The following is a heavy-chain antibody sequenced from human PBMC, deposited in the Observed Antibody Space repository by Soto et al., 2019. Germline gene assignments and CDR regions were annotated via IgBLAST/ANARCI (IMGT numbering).Heavy chain of an antibody. CDR2: IKSETDGGTT. CDR1: GFPFSYSW. D-gene: IGHD3-16*02. CDR3: VTYDFIWGSYRVRWAY. V-gene: IGHV3-15*01. Sequence: EVQLAESGGGLLNPGGSLRLSCVASGFPFSYSWMSWVRQAPGKGLEWVARIKSETDGGTTDYAAPVEGRFTISRDDSKNTLNLQMNSLKTEDTAVYYCVTYDFIWGSYRVRWAYWGQGTLVTVSS. J-gene: IGHJ4*02.